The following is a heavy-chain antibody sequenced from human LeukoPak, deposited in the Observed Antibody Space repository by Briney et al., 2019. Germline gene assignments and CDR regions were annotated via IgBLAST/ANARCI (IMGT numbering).Heavy chain of an antibody. Sequence: GGSLRLSCAASGFTFDDYAMHWVRQAPGKGLEWVSGISWNSGSIGYADSVKGRFTISRDNAKNSLYLQMSSLRAEDTALYYCAKGLWFGELLGWFDPWGQGTLVTVSS. CDR1: GFTFDDYA. V-gene: IGHV3-9*01. CDR3: AKGLWFGELLGWFDP. CDR2: ISWNSGSI. J-gene: IGHJ5*02. D-gene: IGHD3-10*01.